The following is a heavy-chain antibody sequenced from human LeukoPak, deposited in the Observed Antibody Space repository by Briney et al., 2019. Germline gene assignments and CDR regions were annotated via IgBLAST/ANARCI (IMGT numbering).Heavy chain of an antibody. J-gene: IGHJ6*02. CDR2: ISGSGGST. CDR3: AKDLSFLEWLGEDGMDV. V-gene: IGHV3-23*01. D-gene: IGHD3-3*01. CDR1: GGSFSGYY. Sequence: PSETLSLTCAVYGGSFSGYYWSWVRQAPGKGLEWVSAISGSGGSTYYADSVKGRFTISRDNSKNTLYLQMNSLRAEDTAVYYCAKDLSFLEWLGEDGMDVWGQGTTVTVSS.